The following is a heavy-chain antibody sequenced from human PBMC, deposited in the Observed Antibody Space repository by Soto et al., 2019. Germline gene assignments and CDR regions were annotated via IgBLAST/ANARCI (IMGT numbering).Heavy chain of an antibody. CDR3: ARDLSYSSSWYLGY. CDR2: ISYDGSNK. V-gene: IGHV3-30-3*01. J-gene: IGHJ4*02. D-gene: IGHD6-13*01. Sequence: SLRLSCAASGFTFSSYAMHWVRQAPGKGLEWVAVISYDGSNKYYADSVKGRFTISRDNSKNTLYLQMNSLRAEDTAVYYCARDLSYSSSWYLGYWGQGTLVTVSS. CDR1: GFTFSSYA.